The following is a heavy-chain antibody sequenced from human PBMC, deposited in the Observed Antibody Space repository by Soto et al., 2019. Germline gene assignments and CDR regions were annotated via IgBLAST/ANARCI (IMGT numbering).Heavy chain of an antibody. J-gene: IGHJ4*02. CDR2: IHYSGSS. D-gene: IGHD5-18*01. CDR1: GGSISSSCDY. V-gene: IGHV4-39*01. Sequence: PSETLSLTCTVSGGSISSSCDYWARIRQTPGKGLEWIASIHYSGSSHYTPSLKSRATISRDTSRNEFFLRLISVTATDTAVYYCARRVDTAMVREAFDYWGQGTLVTVSS. CDR3: ARRVDTAMVREAFDY.